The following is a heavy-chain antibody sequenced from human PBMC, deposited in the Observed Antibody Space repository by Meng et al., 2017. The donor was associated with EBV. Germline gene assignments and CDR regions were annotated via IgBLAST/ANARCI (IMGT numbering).Heavy chain of an antibody. CDR1: GGTFRSDA. J-gene: IGHJ4*02. V-gene: IGHV1-69*01. CDR3: ASESGRGFTPDY. D-gene: IGHD3-10*01. CDR2: LIPMSGAP. Sequence: VWLQQAGAGGKKPGASVKVSCRASGGTFRSDAVSWVRQAPGQGLEWMGGLIPMSGAPHYAQKFQDRVTIIADESTSTHSMELNNLRFEDTAMYYCASESGRGFTPDYWGQGTLVTVSS.